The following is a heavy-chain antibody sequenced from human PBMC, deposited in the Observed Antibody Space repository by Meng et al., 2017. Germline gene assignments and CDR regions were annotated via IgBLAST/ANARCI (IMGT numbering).Heavy chain of an antibody. Sequence: EVRLVEFGEGLVQPWGSLRLACAASGFTFSSYAMHWVRQAPGKGLEYVSAISSNGGSTYYADSVKGRFTISRDNSKNTLYLQMGSLRAEDMAVYYCARDRWGHWYSDLWGRGTLVTVSS. D-gene: IGHD2-21*02. CDR3: ARDRWGHWYSDL. CDR1: GFTFSSYA. CDR2: ISSNGGST. V-gene: IGHV3-64*02. J-gene: IGHJ2*01.